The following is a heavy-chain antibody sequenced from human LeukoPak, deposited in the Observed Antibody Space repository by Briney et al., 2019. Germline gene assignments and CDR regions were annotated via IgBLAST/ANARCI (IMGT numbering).Heavy chain of an antibody. J-gene: IGHJ4*02. V-gene: IGHV5-51*01. Sequence: GGSLRLSRKGSGYSFTSYWIGWVRRMPGKGLEWMGIIYPGDSDARYSPSFQGQVTISVDKSTSTAFLQWSSLKASDTAMYFCARRAYSSSWSYFDYWGQGTLVTVSS. CDR3: ARRAYSSSWSYFDY. CDR2: IYPGDSDA. CDR1: GYSFTSYW. D-gene: IGHD6-13*01.